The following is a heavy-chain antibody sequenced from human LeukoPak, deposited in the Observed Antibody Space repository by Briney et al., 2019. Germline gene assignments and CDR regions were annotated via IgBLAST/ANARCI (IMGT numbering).Heavy chain of an antibody. CDR3: ARRRGYYYDSSGYTFDY. V-gene: IGHV4-30-4*01. CDR2: IYYSGST. D-gene: IGHD3-22*01. J-gene: IGHJ4*02. CDR1: GGSISSGDYY. Sequence: SETLSLTCTVSGGSISSGDYYWSWIRQPPGKGLEWIGYIYYSGSTYYNPSLKSRVTISVDTSKNQFSLKLSSVTAADTAVYYCARRRGYYYDSSGYTFDYWGQGTLVTVSS.